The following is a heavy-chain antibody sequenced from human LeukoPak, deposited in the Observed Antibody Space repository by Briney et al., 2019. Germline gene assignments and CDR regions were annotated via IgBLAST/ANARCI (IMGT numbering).Heavy chain of an antibody. CDR2: ISSDGSST. CDR1: GFTFSSHW. V-gene: IGHV3-74*01. CDR3: ARGPPDGSGSYYPGDY. Sequence: PGGSLRLSCAASGFTFSSHWMHWVRQAPGKGLVWVSRISSDGSSTSFADSVKGRFIISRDNAENTLYLHMNSLRDEDTAVYFCARGPPDGSGSYYPGDYWGQGTLVTVSS. J-gene: IGHJ4*02. D-gene: IGHD3-10*01.